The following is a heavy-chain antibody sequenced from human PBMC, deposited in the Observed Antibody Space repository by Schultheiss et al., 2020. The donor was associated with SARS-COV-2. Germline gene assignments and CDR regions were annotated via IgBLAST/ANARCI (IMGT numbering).Heavy chain of an antibody. CDR1: GFSLSNARMG. CDR3: AHSGFDYTLWFDP. D-gene: IGHD4-11*01. CDR2: IFSNDEK. J-gene: IGHJ5*02. Sequence: SGPTLVKPTETLTLTCTVSGFSLSNARMGVSWIRQPPGKALEWLAHIFSNDEKSYSPSLKSRLTITKDTSKNQVVLTMTNMDPVDTATYYCAHSGFDYTLWFDPWGQGTLVTVSS. V-gene: IGHV2-26*01.